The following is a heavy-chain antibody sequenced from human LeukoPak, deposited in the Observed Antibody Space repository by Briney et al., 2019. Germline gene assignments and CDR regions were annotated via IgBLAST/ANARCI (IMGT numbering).Heavy chain of an antibody. CDR2: INQDGSEK. J-gene: IGHJ4*02. CDR3: ARDGVRDGLYFDY. Sequence: GGSLRLSCAASGFTFSSHWMSWVRQAPGKGLEGVANINQDGSEKYYVDSVKGRFTISRDNAKNSMYLQMNSLRAEDTYVYYCARDGVRDGLYFDYWGQGTLVTVSS. D-gene: IGHD5-24*01. CDR1: GFTFSSHW. V-gene: IGHV3-7*01.